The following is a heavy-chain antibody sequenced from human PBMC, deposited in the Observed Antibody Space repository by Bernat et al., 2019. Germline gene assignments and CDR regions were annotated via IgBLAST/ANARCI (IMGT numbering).Heavy chain of an antibody. J-gene: IGHJ4*02. Sequence: EVQLLESGGGLVQPGGSLRLSCAASGLTFSSYAMSWVRQAPGKGLEWVSAISGSGGSTYYADSVKGRFTIYRDNSKNTLYLQMNSLRAEDTAVYYCAKAVQVTFGGVIATPLDYWGQGTLVTVSS. CDR3: AKAVQVTFGGVIATPLDY. V-gene: IGHV3-23*01. CDR1: GLTFSSYA. CDR2: ISGSGGST. D-gene: IGHD3-16*02.